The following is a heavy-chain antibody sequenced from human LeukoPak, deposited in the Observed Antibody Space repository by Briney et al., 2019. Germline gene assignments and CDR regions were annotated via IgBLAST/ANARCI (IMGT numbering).Heavy chain of an antibody. CDR3: ARDPGLGYYDSSGFFDY. V-gene: IGHV3-30-3*01. D-gene: IGHD3-22*01. CDR1: GFTFSGYP. CDR2: ISYDGSNK. Sequence: GGSLRLSCAASGFTFSGYPIHWVRQAPGKGLEWVAVISYDGSNKYYADSVKGRFTISRDNSKNTLYLQMNSLRAEDTAVYYCARDPGLGYYDSSGFFDYWGQGTLVTVSS. J-gene: IGHJ4*02.